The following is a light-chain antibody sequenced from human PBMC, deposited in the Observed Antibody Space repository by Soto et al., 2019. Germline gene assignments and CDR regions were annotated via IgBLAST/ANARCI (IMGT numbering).Light chain of an antibody. V-gene: IGKV2-28*01. Sequence: DIVMTQSPLSLPVTPGEPASISCRSSQSLLHSNGYNYLDWYLQKPGQSPQLLIYLGSNRASGVPDRLSGSGSGTDFTLKISRVGAEDVGVYYCMQPLQSWTFGQGTKVDIK. J-gene: IGKJ1*01. CDR1: QSLLHSNGYNY. CDR3: MQPLQSWT. CDR2: LGS.